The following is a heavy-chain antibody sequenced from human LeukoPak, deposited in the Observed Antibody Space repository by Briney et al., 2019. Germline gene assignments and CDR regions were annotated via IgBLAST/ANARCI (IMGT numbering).Heavy chain of an antibody. Sequence: GGSLRLSCAASGFTFGSYAMSWVRQAPGKGLEWVSAISGSGGSTYYADSVKGRFTISRDNSKNTLYLQMNSLRAEDTAVYYCAKDLVVGFRGVIITGDYWGQGTLVTVSS. CDR1: GFTFGSYA. CDR3: AKDLVVGFRGVIITGDY. CDR2: ISGSGGST. D-gene: IGHD3-10*01. J-gene: IGHJ4*02. V-gene: IGHV3-23*01.